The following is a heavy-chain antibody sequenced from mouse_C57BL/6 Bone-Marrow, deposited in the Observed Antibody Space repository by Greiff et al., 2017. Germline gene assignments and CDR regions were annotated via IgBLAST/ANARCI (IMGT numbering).Heavy chain of an antibody. Sequence: VQLQQPGAELVKPGASVKLSCKASGYTFTSYWMHWVKQRPGQGLEWIGMIHPNSGSTNYNEKFKSKATLTVDKSSSTAYMQLSSLTSEDSAVYYCARRRQIYGSSYVDYWGQGTTLTVSS. CDR3: ARRRQIYGSSYVDY. J-gene: IGHJ2*01. D-gene: IGHD1-1*01. CDR1: GYTFTSYW. V-gene: IGHV1-64*01. CDR2: IHPNSGST.